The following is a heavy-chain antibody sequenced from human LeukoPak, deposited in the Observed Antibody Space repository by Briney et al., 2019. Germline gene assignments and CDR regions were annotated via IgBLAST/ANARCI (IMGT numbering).Heavy chain of an antibody. Sequence: GGSLRLSCAASGFTFSSYGMSWVRQAPGKGLEWVSAISGSGGSTYYADSVKGRFTISRDNSENTLYLQMNSLRAEDTAVYYCAKGGDFFRPFDYWGQGTLVTVSS. D-gene: IGHD3-16*01. CDR1: GFTFSSYG. J-gene: IGHJ4*02. V-gene: IGHV3-23*01. CDR3: AKGGDFFRPFDY. CDR2: ISGSGGST.